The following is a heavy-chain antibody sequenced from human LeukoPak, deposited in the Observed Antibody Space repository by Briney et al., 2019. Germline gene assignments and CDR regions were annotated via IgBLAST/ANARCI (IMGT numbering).Heavy chain of an antibody. CDR3: ARSLCGGDYYSDGGWFDP. J-gene: IGHJ5*02. CDR1: GGTFSSYA. V-gene: IGHV1-69*04. Sequence: ASVKVSCKASGGTFSSYAISWVRQAPGQGLEWMGRIIPILGIANYAQKFQGRVTITADKSTSTAYMELSSLRSEDTAVYYCARSLCGGDYYSDGGWFDPWGQGTLVTVSS. CDR2: IIPILGIA. D-gene: IGHD2-21*02.